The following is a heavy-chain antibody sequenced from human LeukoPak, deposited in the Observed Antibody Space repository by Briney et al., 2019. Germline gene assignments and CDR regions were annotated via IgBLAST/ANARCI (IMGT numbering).Heavy chain of an antibody. CDR3: ARDGPPHGDTGSEGESDY. J-gene: IGHJ4*02. D-gene: IGHD3-10*01. CDR2: TYYRSKWYN. Sequence: SQTLSLTCAISGDSVSSNCAAWNWIRQSPSRGLEWLGRTYYRSKWYNDYAVSVKSRITINPDTSKNQFSLQLNSVTPEDTAVYYCARDGPPHGDTGSEGESDYWGQGTLVTVSS. V-gene: IGHV6-1*01. CDR1: GDSVSSNCAA.